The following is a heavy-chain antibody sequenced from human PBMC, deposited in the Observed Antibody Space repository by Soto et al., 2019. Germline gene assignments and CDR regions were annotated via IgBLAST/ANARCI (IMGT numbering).Heavy chain of an antibody. CDR1: GFTFTSSA. CDR2: IVVGSGNT. J-gene: IGHJ5*02. Sequence: SVKVSCKASGFTFTSSAVQWVRQARGQRLEWIGWIVVGSGNTNYAQKFQERVTITRDMSTSTAYMELSSLRSEDTAVYYCAADGAPYYDSSGYYAWAQRTLVTVSS. CDR3: AADGAPYYDSSGYYA. V-gene: IGHV1-58*01. D-gene: IGHD3-22*01.